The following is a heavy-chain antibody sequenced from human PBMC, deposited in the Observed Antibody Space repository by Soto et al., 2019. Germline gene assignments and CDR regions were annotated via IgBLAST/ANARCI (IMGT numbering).Heavy chain of an antibody. D-gene: IGHD5-12*01. V-gene: IGHV3-53*02. CDR3: ARESAGYGGGYYYDYGMDV. CDR1: GFTVSSNY. CDR2: IYSGGST. J-gene: IGHJ6*02. Sequence: EVQLVETGGGLIQPGGSLRLSCAASGFTVSSNYMSWVRQAPGKGLEWVSVIYSGGSTYYADSVKSRFTISRDNAKNTLYLQMNSLRAEDTAVYYCARESAGYGGGYYYDYGMDVWGQGTRVTVSS.